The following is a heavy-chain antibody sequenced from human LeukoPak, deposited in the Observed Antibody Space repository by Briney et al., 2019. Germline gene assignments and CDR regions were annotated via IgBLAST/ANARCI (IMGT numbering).Heavy chain of an antibody. CDR2: ISGSGDST. Sequence: PGGSLRLSCAASGFTFSSYAMSWVRQAPGKGLEWVAGISGSGDSTYYADSAKGRFIISRDKSKNTLYVQMNSLRAEDTAVYYCAKGYSTGWYDSSDYWGQGTLVTVSS. CDR1: GFTFSSYA. V-gene: IGHV3-23*01. CDR3: AKGYSTGWYDSSDY. D-gene: IGHD6-19*01. J-gene: IGHJ4*02.